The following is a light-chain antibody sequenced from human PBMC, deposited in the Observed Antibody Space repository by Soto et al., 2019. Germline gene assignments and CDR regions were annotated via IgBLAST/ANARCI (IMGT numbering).Light chain of an antibody. CDR3: HQYDDWPFA. CDR1: QSVSSN. J-gene: IGKJ3*01. CDR2: GAS. V-gene: IGKV3-15*01. Sequence: EIVMTQSPATLSVSPGERATLSCRASQSVSSNLAWYQQKPGQAPRLLIYGASTRATGVPARFSGSGSGTEFTLTISSLQFEEFVVYYGHQYDDWPFAFGPGNKVDIK.